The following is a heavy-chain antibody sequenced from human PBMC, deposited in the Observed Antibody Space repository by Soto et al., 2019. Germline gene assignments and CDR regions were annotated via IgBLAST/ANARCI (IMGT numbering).Heavy chain of an antibody. V-gene: IGHV3-23*01. CDR2: ISGSGATT. D-gene: IGHD5-12*01. Sequence: EVQLLESGGGSVQPGGSLRLSCAASGFSFSGYAMAWVRQAPGRGLAWVSGISGSGATTYYAGSVKGRCTISRDNSKNTLSLQVNRLSAEDTAVYYCARAGGGYTRWHFDSWGHGSLVTVSS. CDR3: ARAGGGYTRWHFDS. CDR1: GFSFSGYA. J-gene: IGHJ4*01.